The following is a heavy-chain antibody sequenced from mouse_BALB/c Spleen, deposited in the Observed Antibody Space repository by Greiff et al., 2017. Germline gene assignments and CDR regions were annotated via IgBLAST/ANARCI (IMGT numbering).Heavy chain of an antibody. Sequence: QVQLQQSGAELVRPGTSVKVSCKASGYAFTNYLIEWVKQRPGQGLEWIGVINPGSGGTNYNEKFKGKATLTADKSSSTAYMQLSSLTSDDSAVYFCARYGNYFDYWGQGTTLTVSS. CDR2: INPGSGGT. CDR3: ARYGNYFDY. J-gene: IGHJ2*01. CDR1: GYAFTNYL. D-gene: IGHD2-1*01. V-gene: IGHV1-54*01.